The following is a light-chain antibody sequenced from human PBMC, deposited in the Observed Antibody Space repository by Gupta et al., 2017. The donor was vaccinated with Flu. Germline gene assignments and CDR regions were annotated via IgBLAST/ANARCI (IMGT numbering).Light chain of an antibody. CDR3: YSDAGSNNWV. CDR1: SSDVGTYNY. Sequence: VTISCTGTSSDVGTYNYVCWYPQDPAKAPNLLVYEVTRRSAGVPDGFSASKSGNTASLTVSVHEEEEEGDYYCYSDAGSNNWVFGGGTKLTVL. CDR2: EVT. J-gene: IGLJ3*02. V-gene: IGLV2-8*01.